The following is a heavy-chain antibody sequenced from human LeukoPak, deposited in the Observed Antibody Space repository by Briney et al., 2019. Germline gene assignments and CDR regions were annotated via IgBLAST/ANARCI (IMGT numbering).Heavy chain of an antibody. CDR3: VRYCSGGSCRGTDY. V-gene: IGHV3-21*01. D-gene: IGHD2-15*01. CDR2: ISSSSSYI. Sequence: GGSLRLSCAASGFTFSSYWMSWVRQAPGKGLEWVSSISSSSSYIYYADSVKGRFTISRDNAKNSLYLQMNSLRAEDTAVYYCVRYCSGGSCRGTDYWGQGTLVTVSS. CDR1: GFTFSSYW. J-gene: IGHJ4*02.